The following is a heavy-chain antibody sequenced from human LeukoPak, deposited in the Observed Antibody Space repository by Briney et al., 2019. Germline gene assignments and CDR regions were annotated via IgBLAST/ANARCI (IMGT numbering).Heavy chain of an antibody. CDR1: GGTFSSYA. V-gene: IGHV1-69*05. Sequence: SVKVSCKASGGTFSSYAISWVRQAPGQGLEWMGGIIPIFGTANYAQKFQGRVTMTRDTSISTAYMELSRLRSDDTAVYYCARVPGYCSGGSCYPQYYFDYWGQGTLVTVSS. CDR3: ARVPGYCSGGSCYPQYYFDY. J-gene: IGHJ4*02. CDR2: IIPIFGTA. D-gene: IGHD2-15*01.